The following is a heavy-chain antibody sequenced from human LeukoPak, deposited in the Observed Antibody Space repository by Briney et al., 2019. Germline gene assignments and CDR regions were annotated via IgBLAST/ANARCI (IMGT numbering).Heavy chain of an antibody. J-gene: IGHJ4*02. CDR2: INNSSTSI. V-gene: IGHV3-48*04. CDR3: TRDSPGSF. D-gene: IGHD3-10*01. Sequence: GGSLRLSCAASGFTFSSYSMTWVRQAPGKGLEWIAYINNSSTSIYYADSVKGRVAISRDNAKNSLYLQMNSLRAEDTAVYCCTRDSPGSFWGQGTLVTVSS. CDR1: GFTFSSYS.